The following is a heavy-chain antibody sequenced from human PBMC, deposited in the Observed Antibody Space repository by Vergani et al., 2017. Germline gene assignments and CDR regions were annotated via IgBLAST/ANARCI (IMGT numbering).Heavy chain of an antibody. CDR3: RGVAGTGRDY. CDR1: GFTFSSYG. Sequence: QVQLVESGGGVVQPGGSLRLLCAASGFTFSSYGMHWVRQAPGKGLEWVAFIRYDGSNKYYADSVKGRFTISRDNSKNTLYLQMNSLSAEETAVYYCRGVAGTGRDYWGQGTLVTVSS. V-gene: IGHV3-30*02. CDR2: IRYDGSNK. D-gene: IGHD6-19*01. J-gene: IGHJ4*02.